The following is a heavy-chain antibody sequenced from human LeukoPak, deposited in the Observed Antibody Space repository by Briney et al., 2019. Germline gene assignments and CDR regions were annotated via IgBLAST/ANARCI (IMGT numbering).Heavy chain of an antibody. CDR3: TISAPGKRYFDN. CDR1: GFTFSNYW. D-gene: IGHD3-10*01. CDR2: INTDGSST. V-gene: IGHV3-74*03. J-gene: IGHJ4*02. Sequence: GSLRLSRAASGFTFSNYWMYWVRQAPGKGLVCVSRINTDGSSTSYADSVTGRFTISRDDAKNTLYLQMNSLRTEDTAVYYCTISAPGKRYFDNWGQGTLVTVSS.